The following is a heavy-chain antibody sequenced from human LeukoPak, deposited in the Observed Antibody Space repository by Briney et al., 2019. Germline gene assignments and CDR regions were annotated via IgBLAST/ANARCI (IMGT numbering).Heavy chain of an antibody. D-gene: IGHD1/OR15-1a*01. Sequence: GGSLRLSCAASGFIFNTYEMNWVRQAPGKGLEWVSTISATGGSTYYADSVKGRFTISRDNSKNTLYLQMNSLRAEDTAVYYCAKSEQQLTDWFDPWGQGTLVTVSS. CDR2: ISATGGST. V-gene: IGHV3-23*01. CDR1: GFIFNTYE. CDR3: AKSEQQLTDWFDP. J-gene: IGHJ5*02.